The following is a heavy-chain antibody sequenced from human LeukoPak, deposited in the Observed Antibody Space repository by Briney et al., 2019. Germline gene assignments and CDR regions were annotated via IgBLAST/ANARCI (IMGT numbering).Heavy chain of an antibody. J-gene: IGHJ6*03. CDR3: ARGEGDRLNYYYYMDV. V-gene: IGHV4-38-2*02. CDR2: IYHSGST. Sequence: SETLSLTCTVSGYSISSGYYWGWIRQPPGKGLEWIGSIYHSGSTYYNPSLKSRVTISVDTSKNQFSLKLSSVTAADTAVYYCARGEGDRLNYYYYMDVWGKGTMVTISS. CDR1: GYSISSGYY. D-gene: IGHD2-21*01.